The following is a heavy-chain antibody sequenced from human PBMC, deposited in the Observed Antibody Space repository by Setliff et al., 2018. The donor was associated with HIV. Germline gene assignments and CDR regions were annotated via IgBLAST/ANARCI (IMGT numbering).Heavy chain of an antibody. CDR3: ARRGSGFFHYYYYMDV. CDR2: IYYSGST. Sequence: SETLSLTCTVSGGSISTYYWSWIRQPPGKRLEWIGYIYYSGSTNYNPSLKSRVTISVDTSKNQFSLKLTSVTAADTAVYYCARRGSGFFHYYYYMDVWGKGTTVTVSS. J-gene: IGHJ6*03. D-gene: IGHD3-10*01. CDR1: GGSISTYY. V-gene: IGHV4-59*12.